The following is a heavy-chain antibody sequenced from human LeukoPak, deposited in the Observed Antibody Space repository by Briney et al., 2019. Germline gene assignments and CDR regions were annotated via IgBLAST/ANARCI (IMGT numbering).Heavy chain of an antibody. CDR3: ACLTTADAFDI. Sequence: SETLSLTCTVSGDSISRYYWSWIRQPAGKGLEWIGRIYNGGIITYNPSLKSRVTMSIDTSSNQFSLKLSSVTAADTAVYYCACLTTADAFDIWGQGTMVTVSS. CDR2: IYNGGII. J-gene: IGHJ3*02. V-gene: IGHV4-4*07. CDR1: GDSISRYY. D-gene: IGHD3-22*01.